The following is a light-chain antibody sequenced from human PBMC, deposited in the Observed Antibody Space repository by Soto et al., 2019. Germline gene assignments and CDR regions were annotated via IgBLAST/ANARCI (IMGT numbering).Light chain of an antibody. V-gene: IGKV3-15*01. Sequence: EIVLTQSPGTLSLSPWERATLSCMASQIVSSSYLAWYQQKPGQPPMLLIYGASTTATGIPARFSGSASGTEFTLTISSLQSEDFTVYYCQQYNKWPLTFGQGTKVDIK. J-gene: IGKJ1*01. CDR3: QQYNKWPLT. CDR1: QIVSSSY. CDR2: GAS.